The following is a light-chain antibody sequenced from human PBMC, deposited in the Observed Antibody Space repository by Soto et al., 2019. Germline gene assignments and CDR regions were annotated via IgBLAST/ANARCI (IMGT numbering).Light chain of an antibody. CDR1: QSVSSN. J-gene: IGKJ1*01. V-gene: IGKV3-15*01. CDR2: GAS. CDR3: QQYKNWPTWT. Sequence: EIVVTLSAATVSVSPGERATLSCRASQSVSSNLAWYQQKPCQAHRLLIYGASTRATGIPARFSGSGSGTEFTLTISSLQSEDFAVYYCQQYKNWPTWTFGQGTKVDIK.